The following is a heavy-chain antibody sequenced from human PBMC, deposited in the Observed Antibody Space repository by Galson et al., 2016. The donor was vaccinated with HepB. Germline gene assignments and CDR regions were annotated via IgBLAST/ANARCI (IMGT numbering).Heavy chain of an antibody. V-gene: IGHV3-23*01. CDR1: GFTFRYYA. D-gene: IGHD2-15*01. J-gene: IGHJ4*02. Sequence: SLRLSCASSGFTFRYYAMTWVRQAPGKGLEWVSDISGAGGPTHYADSVKGRFTISRDNSRDTLYLQMDRLRAADTAVYYCAKERGWYGGPNFGSWGQGTLVTVSS. CDR2: ISGAGGPT. CDR3: AKERGWYGGPNFGS.